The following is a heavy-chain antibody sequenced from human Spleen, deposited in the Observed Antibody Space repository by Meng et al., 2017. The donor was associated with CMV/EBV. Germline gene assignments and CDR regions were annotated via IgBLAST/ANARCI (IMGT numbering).Heavy chain of an antibody. CDR3: AKEWAPHEHFDY. Sequence: GESLKISCAASGFPFRTYAMHWVRQAPGKGREWVAVISSDGNFQHYADSLKGRFTISRDNSKNTLYLQMNSLRAEDTAGYYCAKEWAPHEHFDYWGQGTLVTVSS. CDR1: GFPFRTYA. V-gene: IGHV3-30-3*02. J-gene: IGHJ4*02. CDR2: ISSDGNFQ.